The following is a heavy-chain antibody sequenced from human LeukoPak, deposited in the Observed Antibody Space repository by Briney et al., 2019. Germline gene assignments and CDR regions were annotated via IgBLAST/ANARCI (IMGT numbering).Heavy chain of an antibody. V-gene: IGHV3-23*01. CDR3: AKDLGGIVTSPDFDY. Sequence: SGGSLRLSCAASGFTFSDYAMSWVRQAPGKGLQWISVISATAVVKYYAESVKGRFTLSRDNSRNTLYLQMNSLRAEDTAVYYCAKDLGGIVTSPDFDYWGQGTLVTVSS. CDR1: GFTFSDYA. CDR2: ISATAVVK. D-gene: IGHD5-12*01. J-gene: IGHJ4*02.